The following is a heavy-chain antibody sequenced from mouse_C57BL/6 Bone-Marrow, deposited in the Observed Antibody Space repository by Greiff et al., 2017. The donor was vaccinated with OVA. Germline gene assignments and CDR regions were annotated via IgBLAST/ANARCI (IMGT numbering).Heavy chain of an antibody. CDR3: AREGWYPFAY. V-gene: IGHV5-17*01. CDR2: ISSGSSTI. J-gene: IGHJ3*01. CDR1: GFTFSDYG. Sequence: EVQVVESGGGLVKPGGSLKLSCAASGFTFSDYGMHWVRQAPEKGLEWVAYISSGSSTIYYADTVKGRFTISRDNAKNTLFLQMTSLRSEDTAMYYCAREGWYPFAYWGQGTLVTVSA. D-gene: IGHD2-1*01.